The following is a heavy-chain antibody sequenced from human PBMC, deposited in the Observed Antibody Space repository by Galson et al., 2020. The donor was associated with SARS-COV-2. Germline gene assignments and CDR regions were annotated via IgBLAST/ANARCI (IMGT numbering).Heavy chain of an antibody. Sequence: SVKVSCKASGGTFSSYAISWVRQAPGQGLEWMGGIIPIFGTANYAQKFQGRVTITADESTSTAYMELSSLRSEDTAVYYCARVLGYGSGSYSDYWGQGTLVTVSS. CDR1: GGTFSSYA. CDR3: ARVLGYGSGSYSDY. D-gene: IGHD3-10*01. J-gene: IGHJ4*02. V-gene: IGHV1-69*13. CDR2: IIPIFGTA.